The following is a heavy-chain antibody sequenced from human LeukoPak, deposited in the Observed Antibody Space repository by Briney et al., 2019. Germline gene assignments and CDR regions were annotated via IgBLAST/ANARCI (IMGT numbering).Heavy chain of an antibody. V-gene: IGHV4-39*01. CDR2: IYYSGST. J-gene: IGHJ4*02. D-gene: IGHD3-10*01. Sequence: SETLSLTCTVSGGSISSSSYYWGRIRQPPGEGLEWIGSIYYSGSTYYNPSLKSRVTISVDTSKNQFSLKLSSVTAADTAVYYCATLAFNYYGSGSYVDYWGQGTLVTVSS. CDR1: GGSISSSSYY. CDR3: ATLAFNYYGSGSYVDY.